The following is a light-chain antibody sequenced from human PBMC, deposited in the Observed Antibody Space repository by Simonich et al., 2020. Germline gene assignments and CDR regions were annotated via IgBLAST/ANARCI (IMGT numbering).Light chain of an antibody. CDR3: SSYTSSSLVV. CDR1: SSDVGGYNY. Sequence: QSALTQPASVSGSPGQSITIACTGTSSDVGGYNYVSWYQQHPGNAPKLMIYDVSNRPSGVSNRFSGSKSGNTASLTISGLQAEDEADYYCSSYTSSSLVVFGGGTKLTVL. J-gene: IGLJ2*01. V-gene: IGLV2-14*03. CDR2: DVS.